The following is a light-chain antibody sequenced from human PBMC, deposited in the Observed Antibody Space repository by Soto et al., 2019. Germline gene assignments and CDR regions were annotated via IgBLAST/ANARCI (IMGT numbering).Light chain of an antibody. CDR1: SSNIGSNY. Sequence: QSVLTQPPSASGTPGQRVTISCSGSSSNIGSNYVYWYQQLPGTAPKLLIYRNNQRPSGVPDRFSGSKSGTSASLAISGLRSEDEADYYCAAWDDSLSAPYVFATAPKVAV. J-gene: IGLJ1*01. CDR3: AAWDDSLSAPYV. CDR2: RNN. V-gene: IGLV1-47*01.